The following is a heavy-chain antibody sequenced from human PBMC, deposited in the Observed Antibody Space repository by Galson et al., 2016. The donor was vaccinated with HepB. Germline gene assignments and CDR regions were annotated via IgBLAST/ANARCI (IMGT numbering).Heavy chain of an antibody. J-gene: IGHJ6*02. Sequence: SVKVSCKASTYTFITYYLHWVRQAPGQGLAWMGIINPTTGTTTYAQKFQGRITMTRTTSTSTVYMELISLRSDDTAGYYCARDEPMDVWGQGTTVTVSS. CDR3: ARDEPMDV. CDR2: INPTTGTT. CDR1: TYTFITYY. V-gene: IGHV1-46*01. D-gene: IGHD1-14*01.